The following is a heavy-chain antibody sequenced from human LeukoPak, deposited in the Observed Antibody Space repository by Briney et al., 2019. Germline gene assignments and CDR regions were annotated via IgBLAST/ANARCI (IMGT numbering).Heavy chain of an antibody. CDR3: ARGSTYYDSSGQVPFDY. D-gene: IGHD3-22*01. J-gene: IGHJ4*02. V-gene: IGHV3-7*01. CDR1: GFIFSSFW. Sequence: GGSLRLSCAASGFIFSSFWMSWVRQAPGKGLEWVANIKEDGSEKYYVDSVRGRFTISRDNAKNSLYLQMNSLRAEDTAVYYCARGSTYYDSSGQVPFDYWGQGTLVTVSS. CDR2: IKEDGSEK.